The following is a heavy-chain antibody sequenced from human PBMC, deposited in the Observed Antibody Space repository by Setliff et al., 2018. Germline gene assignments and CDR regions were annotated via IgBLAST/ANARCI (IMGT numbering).Heavy chain of an antibody. CDR2: INHSGST. CDR1: GGSISDYY. Sequence: SETLSLTCGGYGGSISDYYWSWIRQPPGKGLEWIGEINHSGSTNYNPSLKSRVTISIDTSKNQFSLKLSSVTAADTAVYYCASFCSGGSCYRYFDYWGQGTLVTVSS. CDR3: ASFCSGGSCYRYFDY. D-gene: IGHD2-15*01. J-gene: IGHJ4*02. V-gene: IGHV4-34*01.